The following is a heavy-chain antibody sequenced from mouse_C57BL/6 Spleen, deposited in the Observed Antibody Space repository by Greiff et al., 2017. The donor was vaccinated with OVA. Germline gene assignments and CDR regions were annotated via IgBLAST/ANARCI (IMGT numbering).Heavy chain of an antibody. J-gene: IGHJ2*01. Sequence: VQLKESGAELVRPGASVKLSCTASGFNIKDDYMHWVKQRPEQGLEWIGWIDPENGDTEYASKFQGKATITADTSSNTAYLQLSSLTSEDTAVYYCTTGSGYPYWGQGTTLTVSS. CDR2: IDPENGDT. D-gene: IGHD3-2*02. V-gene: IGHV14-4*01. CDR3: TTGSGYPY. CDR1: GFNIKDDY.